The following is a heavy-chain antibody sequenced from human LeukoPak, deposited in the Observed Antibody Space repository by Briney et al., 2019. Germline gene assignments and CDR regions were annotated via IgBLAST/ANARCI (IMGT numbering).Heavy chain of an antibody. CDR1: GYSISSGYY. D-gene: IGHD6-13*01. V-gene: IGHV4-38-2*01. CDR3: AILISSSWYVGAEYFQH. Sequence: SETVSLTCAVSGYSISSGYYWGWIRQPPGKGLEWIGSIYHSGSTYYNPSLKSRVTISVDTSKNQFSLKLSSVTAADTAVYYCAILISSSWYVGAEYFQHGGQSTLVTVSS. CDR2: IYHSGST. J-gene: IGHJ1*01.